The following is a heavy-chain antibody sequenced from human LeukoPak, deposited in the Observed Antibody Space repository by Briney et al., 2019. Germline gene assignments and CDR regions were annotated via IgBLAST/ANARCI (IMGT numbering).Heavy chain of an antibody. CDR2: IYYSGST. V-gene: IGHV4-59*08. CDR3: ARSVEMATIPFDY. D-gene: IGHD5-24*01. CDR1: GGSISSSYY. Sequence: SETLSLTCTVSGGSISSSYYWNWIRQPPGKGLEWIGYIYYSGSTNYNPSLKSRVTISVDMSKNQFSLKLSSVTAADTAVYYCARSVEMATIPFDYWGQGTLVTVSS. J-gene: IGHJ4*02.